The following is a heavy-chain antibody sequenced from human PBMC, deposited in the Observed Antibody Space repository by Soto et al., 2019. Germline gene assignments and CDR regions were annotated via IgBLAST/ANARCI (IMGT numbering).Heavy chain of an antibody. CDR2: VNPILSMS. CDR3: ATSYGSGYRAFDY. D-gene: IGHD3-10*01. CDR1: GDTFSFYT. J-gene: IGHJ4*02. V-gene: IGHV1-69*02. Sequence: QVQLVQSGAELKKPGSSVKVSCKASGDTFSFYTINWVRQAPGLGLEWMGRVNPILSMSNYAQKFQGRVTMTADKATSTAYMELRSLRSEDTAFYYCATSYGSGYRAFDYWGQGALVPVSS.